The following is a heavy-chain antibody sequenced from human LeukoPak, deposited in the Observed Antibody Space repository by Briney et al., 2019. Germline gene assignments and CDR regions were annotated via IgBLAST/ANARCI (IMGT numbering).Heavy chain of an antibody. J-gene: IGHJ4*02. CDR1: GGSFSGYY. Sequence: SETLSLTCAVYGGSFSGYYWGWVRQPPGKGLEWIGGIYYSGSTYYNPSLKSRVTISVDTSRNEFSLRLSSVTAADTALYFCARQSGSYGGILDNWGQGILGTVSS. V-gene: IGHV4-34*01. CDR2: IYYSGST. D-gene: IGHD1-26*01. CDR3: ARQSGSYGGILDN.